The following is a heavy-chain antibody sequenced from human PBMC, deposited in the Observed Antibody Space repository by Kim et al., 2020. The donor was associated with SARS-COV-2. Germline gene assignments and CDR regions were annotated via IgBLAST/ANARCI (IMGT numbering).Heavy chain of an antibody. Sequence: KVQGRVTMTRDTSISTAYMELSRLRSDDTAVYYCARGPRYYDILYVGFDDWGQGTLVTVSS. V-gene: IGHV1-2*02. J-gene: IGHJ4*02. CDR3: ARGPRYYDILYVGFDD. D-gene: IGHD3-9*01.